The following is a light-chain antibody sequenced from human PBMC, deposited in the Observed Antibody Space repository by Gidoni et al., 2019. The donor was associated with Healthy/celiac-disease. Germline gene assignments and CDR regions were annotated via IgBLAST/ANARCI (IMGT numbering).Light chain of an antibody. CDR1: NLGDKY. V-gene: IGLV3-1*01. Sequence: SYELPQPPSVSVSPGQTASINCSGENLGDKYACWYQQKPGQSPVLVIYQDSKRPPGIPERFSGSNSGNTATLTISGTQAMDEADYYCQAWDSSTVVFGGGTKLTVL. CDR3: QAWDSSTVV. CDR2: QDS. J-gene: IGLJ2*01.